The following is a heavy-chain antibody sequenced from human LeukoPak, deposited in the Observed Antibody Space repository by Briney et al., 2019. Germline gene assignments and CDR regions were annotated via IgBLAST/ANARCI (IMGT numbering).Heavy chain of an antibody. CDR2: INPNSGGT. CDR1: GYTFTGYY. CDR3: ARLGHCSSTSCYHFDY. Sequence: ASVKVSCKASGYTFTGYYMHWVRQAPGQGLEWMGWINPNSGGTNYAQKFQGRVTMTRDTSISTAYMELSRLRSDDTAVYYCARLGHCSSTSCYHFDYWGQGTLVTVSS. D-gene: IGHD2-2*01. V-gene: IGHV1-2*02. J-gene: IGHJ4*02.